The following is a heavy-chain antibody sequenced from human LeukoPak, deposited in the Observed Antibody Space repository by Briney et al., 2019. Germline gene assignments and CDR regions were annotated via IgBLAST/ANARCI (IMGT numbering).Heavy chain of an antibody. CDR2: IYHSGST. V-gene: IGHV4-30-2*04. J-gene: IGHJ5*02. D-gene: IGHD6-19*01. Sequence: WIGYIYHSGSTYYNPSLKSRVTISVDTSKNQFPLKLSSVTAADTAVYYCARPPNYSSGWAFEAWGQGTLVTVSS. CDR3: ARPPNYSSGWAFEA.